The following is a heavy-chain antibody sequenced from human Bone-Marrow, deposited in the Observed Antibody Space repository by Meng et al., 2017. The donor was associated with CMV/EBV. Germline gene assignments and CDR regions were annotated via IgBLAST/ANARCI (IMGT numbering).Heavy chain of an antibody. J-gene: IGHJ4*02. CDR1: SSSYY. CDR3: ARDRDIRYFDPRRVPYFDY. Sequence: SSSYYWGWIRQPPGKGLEWIGSIYYSGSTYYNPSLKSRVTISVDTSKNQFSLKLSSVTAADTAVYYCARDRDIRYFDPRRVPYFDYWGQGTLVTVSS. D-gene: IGHD3-9*01. V-gene: IGHV4-39*07. CDR2: IYYSGST.